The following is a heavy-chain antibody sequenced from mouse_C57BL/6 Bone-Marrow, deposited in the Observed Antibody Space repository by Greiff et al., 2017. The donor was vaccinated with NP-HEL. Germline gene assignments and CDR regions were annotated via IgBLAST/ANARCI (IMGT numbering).Heavy chain of an antibody. J-gene: IGHJ3*01. CDR3: ARHNDYDWFAY. D-gene: IGHD2-4*01. CDR1: GFTFSDYY. Sequence: VKLVESGGGLVQPGGSLKLSCAASGFTFSDYYMYWVRQTPEKRLEWVAYISNGGGSTYYPDTVKGRFTISRDNAKNTLYLQMSRLKSEDTAMYYCARHNDYDWFAYWGQGTLVTVSA. CDR2: ISNGGGST. V-gene: IGHV5-12*01.